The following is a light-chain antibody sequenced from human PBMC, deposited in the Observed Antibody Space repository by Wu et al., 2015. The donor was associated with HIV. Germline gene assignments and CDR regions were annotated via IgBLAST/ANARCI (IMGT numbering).Light chain of an antibody. CDR1: QSISGY. J-gene: IGKJ1*01. CDR2: AAS. CDR3: QQYNSYPWT. V-gene: IGKV1-9*01. Sequence: DVQLTQSPSFLAASVGDTVTITCRASQSISGYLAWYQQKPGKAPNLLIYAASTVQTGVPSRFSGGGYGTEFTLTIISLQPEDVATYYCQQYNSYPWTFGQGTKVEIK.